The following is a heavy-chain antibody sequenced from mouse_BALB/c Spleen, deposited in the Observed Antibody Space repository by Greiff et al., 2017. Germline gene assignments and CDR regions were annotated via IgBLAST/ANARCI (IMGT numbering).Heavy chain of an antibody. CDR1: GYTFTSYW. CDR2: IYPGSGST. J-gene: IGHJ2*01. Sequence: LHQPGSELVRPGASMKLSCKASGYTFTSYWMHWVKQRPGQGLEWIGNIYPGSGSTNYDEKFKSKATLTVDTSSSTAYMQLSSLTSEDSAVYYCTRGGGNYDYWGQGTTLTVSS. V-gene: IGHV1S22*01. D-gene: IGHD2-1*01. CDR3: TRGGGNYDY.